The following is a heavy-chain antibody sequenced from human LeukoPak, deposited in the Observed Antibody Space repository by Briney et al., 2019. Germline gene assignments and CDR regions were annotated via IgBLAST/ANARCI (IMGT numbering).Heavy chain of an antibody. V-gene: IGHV3-23*01. CDR3: AKDSTMVFFFYYMDV. J-gene: IGHJ6*03. Sequence: GGSLRLSCAASGFTFSRCAMNWVRQAPGKGLEWVSVISDNGDNTYYADSVKGRFTISRDNSKNTLYLQMNSLRAEDTAVYYCAKDSTMVFFFYYMDVWGKGTTVTVSS. CDR2: ISDNGDNT. CDR1: GFTFSRCA. D-gene: IGHD3-10*01.